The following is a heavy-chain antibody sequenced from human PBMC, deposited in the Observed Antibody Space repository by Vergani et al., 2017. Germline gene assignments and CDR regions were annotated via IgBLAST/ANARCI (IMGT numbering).Heavy chain of an antibody. D-gene: IGHD6-13*01. J-gene: IGHJ1*01. Sequence: QVQLQQWGAGLLKPSETLSLTCAVYGGSFSGYYWSWIRQPPGKGLEWIGEINHSGSTYYNPSLKSRVTISVDTSKNQFSLKLSSVTAADTAVYYCARPGIAAAYARSPGAEYFQHWGQGTLVTVSS. CDR2: INHSGST. CDR3: ARPGIAAAYARSPGAEYFQH. V-gene: IGHV4-34*01. CDR1: GGSFSGYY.